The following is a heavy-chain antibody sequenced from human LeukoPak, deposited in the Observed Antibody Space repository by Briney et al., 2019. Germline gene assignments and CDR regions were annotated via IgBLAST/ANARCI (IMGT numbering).Heavy chain of an antibody. CDR1: GFTFSSYS. D-gene: IGHD4-17*01. Sequence: GGSLRLSCAASGFTFSSYSMNWVRQAPGKGLEWVGRIKSKPNGETTDYAAPVKGRFTISRDDSKSMLFLQMNSLKTEDTAVYYCTTNSYGDSVDWGQGTLVTVSS. V-gene: IGHV3-15*01. CDR3: TTNSYGDSVD. J-gene: IGHJ4*02. CDR2: IKSKPNGETT.